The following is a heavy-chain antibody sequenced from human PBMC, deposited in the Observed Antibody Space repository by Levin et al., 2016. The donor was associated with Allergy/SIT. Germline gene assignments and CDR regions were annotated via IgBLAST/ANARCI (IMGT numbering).Heavy chain of an antibody. Sequence: WIRQPPGKGLEWIGYIYYSGSTNYNPSLKSRVTISVDTSKNQFSLKLSSVTAADTAVYYCASLNSFRGDTDYWGQGTLVTVSS. V-gene: IGHV4-59*01. J-gene: IGHJ4*02. D-gene: IGHD3-16*01. CDR3: ASLNSFRGDTDY. CDR2: IYYSGST.